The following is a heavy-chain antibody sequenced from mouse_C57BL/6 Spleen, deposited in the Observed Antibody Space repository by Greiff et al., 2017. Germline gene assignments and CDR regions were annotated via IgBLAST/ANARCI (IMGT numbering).Heavy chain of an antibody. V-gene: IGHV1-80*01. D-gene: IGHD2-4*01. CDR3: AREDDYDDYFDY. CDR1: GYAFSSYW. Sequence: VQLVESGAELVKPGASVKISCKASGYAFSSYWMNWVKQRPGKGLEWIGQIYPGDGDTNYNGKFKGKATLTADKSSSTAYMQLSSLTSEDSAVYFCAREDDYDDYFDYWGQGTTLTVSS. CDR2: IYPGDGDT. J-gene: IGHJ2*01.